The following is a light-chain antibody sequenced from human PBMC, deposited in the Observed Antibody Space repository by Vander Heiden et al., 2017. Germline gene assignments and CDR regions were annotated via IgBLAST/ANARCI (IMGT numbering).Light chain of an antibody. CDR3: QQFDSTLLFT. CDR2: AAS. Sequence: DIQMTQSPSSLSASVGDRVTITCRASQSISSYLNWYQQKPGKAPKLLIYAASSLQSGVPSRFSGSGYGTDFTLTISSLQPEDFATYYCQQFDSTLLFTFGPGTKVDIK. V-gene: IGKV1-39*01. J-gene: IGKJ3*01. CDR1: QSISSY.